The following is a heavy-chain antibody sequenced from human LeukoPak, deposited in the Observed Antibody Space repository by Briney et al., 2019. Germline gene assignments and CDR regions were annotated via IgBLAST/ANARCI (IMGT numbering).Heavy chain of an antibody. CDR3: ARDKGITIFGVAKYYFDY. CDR1: GYIFINYY. Sequence: ASVKVSCKASGYIFINYYMHWVRQAPGQGLEWMGIINPSGGSTSYAQKFQGRVTMTRDTSTSTVYMELSSLRSEDTAVYYCARDKGITIFGVAKYYFDYWGQGTLVTVSS. V-gene: IGHV1-46*01. J-gene: IGHJ4*02. CDR2: INPSGGST. D-gene: IGHD3-3*01.